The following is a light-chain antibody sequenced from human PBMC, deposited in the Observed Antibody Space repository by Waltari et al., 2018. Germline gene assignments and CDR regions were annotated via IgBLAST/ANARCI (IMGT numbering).Light chain of an antibody. CDR3: CSYAGRATFAWV. Sequence: QSALTQPGSVSGSPGQSVTISCTGNSSAFESPNLLTWFQQRPGKAPKLIIFEVTQRPSGISDRFSGSRSGPTASLTISGLQAEDEADYYCCSYAGRATFAWVFGGGTKLTVL. J-gene: IGLJ3*02. V-gene: IGLV2-23*02. CDR1: SSAFESPNL. CDR2: EVT.